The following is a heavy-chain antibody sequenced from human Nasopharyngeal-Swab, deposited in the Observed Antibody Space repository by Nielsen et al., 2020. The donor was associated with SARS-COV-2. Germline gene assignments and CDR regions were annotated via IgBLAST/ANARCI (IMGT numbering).Heavy chain of an antibody. D-gene: IGHD6-19*01. Sequence: SETLSLTCAVSGGSISSSNWWSWVRQSPGKGLEWIGEIYHSGSTNYNPSLKSRVTISVDKSKNQSSLKLSSVTAADTAVYYCARVRWQWLVKDMKRNYFDYWGQGTLVTVSS. CDR3: ARVRWQWLVKDMKRNYFDY. CDR2: IYHSGST. J-gene: IGHJ4*02. V-gene: IGHV4-4*02. CDR1: GGSISSSNW.